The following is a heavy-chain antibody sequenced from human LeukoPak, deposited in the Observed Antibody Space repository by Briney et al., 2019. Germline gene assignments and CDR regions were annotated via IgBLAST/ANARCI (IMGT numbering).Heavy chain of an antibody. V-gene: IGHV1-8*03. CDR1: GYTFTSYD. J-gene: IGHJ6*03. CDR2: MNPNSGNT. CDR3: ARDNCSSTSCYGYYYYYYMDV. Sequence: GASVKVSCKASGYTFTSYDINWVRQATGQGLEWMGWMNPNSGNTGYAQKFQGRVTITRNTSISTAYMELSSLRSEDTAVYYCARDNCSSTSCYGYYYYYYMDVWGKGTTVTVSS. D-gene: IGHD2-2*01.